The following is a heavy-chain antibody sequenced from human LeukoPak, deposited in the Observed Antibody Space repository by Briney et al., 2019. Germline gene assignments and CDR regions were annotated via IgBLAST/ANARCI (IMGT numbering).Heavy chain of an antibody. Sequence: SVKVSCKASGGTFSSYAISWVRQAPGQGLEWMGRIIPILGIANYAQKFQGRVTITADKSTSTAYMELSSLRSEDTAVYYCARDPQRSVVVSAAIRSGMDVWGQGTTVTVSS. D-gene: IGHD2-2*01. CDR2: IIPILGIA. V-gene: IGHV1-69*04. CDR1: GGTFSSYA. J-gene: IGHJ6*02. CDR3: ARDPQRSVVVSAAIRSGMDV.